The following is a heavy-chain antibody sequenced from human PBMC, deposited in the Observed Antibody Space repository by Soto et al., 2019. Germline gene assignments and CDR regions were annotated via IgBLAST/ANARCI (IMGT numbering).Heavy chain of an antibody. CDR3: QKVGATLYCGRSSCQPAGAY. J-gene: IGHJ4*02. CDR1: GFTFSNYG. V-gene: IGHV3-30*18. D-gene: IGHD2-15*01. Sequence: QVQLVESGGGVVKPGRSLRLSCAGSGFTFSNYGLHWVRQAPGKGLEWVAVISYDGSHKYYADSVKGRFTISRDNYNNMRYLQMDSRRAEDTAVYYWQKVGATLYCGRSSCQPAGAYWRQGTLVTVTS. CDR2: ISYDGSHK.